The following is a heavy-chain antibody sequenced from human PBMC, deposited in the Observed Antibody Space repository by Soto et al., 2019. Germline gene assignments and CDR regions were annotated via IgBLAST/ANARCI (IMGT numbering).Heavy chain of an antibody. J-gene: IGHJ4*02. V-gene: IGHV4-4*02. D-gene: IGHD6-6*01. CDR3: WVRKPHIGSSSGGAFDY. CDR1: SGSISSSNW. CDR2: IYHSGST. Sequence: QVQLQESGPGLVKPSGTLSLTCAVSSGSISSSNWWSWVRQPPGKGLEWIGEIYHSGSTNYNPSLKSRVTPTGNQSKNPFLPKVGPVAPGDPGGDYCWVRKPHIGSSSGGAFDYWGQGTLVTVSS.